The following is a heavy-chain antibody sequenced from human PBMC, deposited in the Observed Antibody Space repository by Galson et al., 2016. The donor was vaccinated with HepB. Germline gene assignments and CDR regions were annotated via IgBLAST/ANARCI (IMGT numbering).Heavy chain of an antibody. V-gene: IGHV1-46*04. CDR2: INNRDGST. CDR1: GYTFTSSY. CDR3: ARALQSRFLSPWLET. D-gene: IGHD3-3*01. Sequence: SVKVSCKASGYTFTSSYMHWVRQAPGQGLEWMGIINNRDGSTTYAQKWQGRVAMTRDTSTTTVYMDLSSLKFDDTAVYYCARALQSRFLSPWLETWGQGTLVTVSS. J-gene: IGHJ5*02.